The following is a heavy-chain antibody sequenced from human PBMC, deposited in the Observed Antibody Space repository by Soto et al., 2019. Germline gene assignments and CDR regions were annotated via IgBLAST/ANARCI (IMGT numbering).Heavy chain of an antibody. CDR2: ISGSGGST. CDR1: GFTFSSYA. Sequence: EVQLLESGGGLVQPGGSLRLSCAASGFTFSSYAMSWVRQAPGKGLEWVTAISGSGGSTYYADSVKGRFTISRDNSKNTLYLQMNSLRAEDTAVYYCAKDRRRYCSGGSCSSDYWRQGTLVTVSS. D-gene: IGHD2-15*01. CDR3: AKDRRRYCSGGSCSSDY. J-gene: IGHJ4*02. V-gene: IGHV3-23*01.